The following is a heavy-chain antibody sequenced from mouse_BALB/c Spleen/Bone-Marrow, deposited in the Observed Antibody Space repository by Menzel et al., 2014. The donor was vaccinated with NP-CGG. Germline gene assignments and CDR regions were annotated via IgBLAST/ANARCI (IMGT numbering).Heavy chain of an antibody. CDR1: GFSLTSYG. V-gene: IGHV2-2*02. CDR2: IWSGGST. J-gene: IGHJ4*01. CDR3: ARTYDYEGAMDY. D-gene: IGHD2-4*01. Sequence: VMLVESGPGLVQPSQSLSITCTVSGFSLTSYGVHWVRQSPGKGLEWLGVIWSGGSTDHNAAFISRLSISKDNSKRQVFFKMISLQANDTAIYYCARTYDYEGAMDYWGQGTSVTVSS.